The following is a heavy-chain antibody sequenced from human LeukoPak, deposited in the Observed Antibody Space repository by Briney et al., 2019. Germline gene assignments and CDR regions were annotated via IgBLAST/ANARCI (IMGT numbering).Heavy chain of an antibody. J-gene: IGHJ4*02. D-gene: IGHD3-16*02. V-gene: IGHV6-1*01. CDR1: GDSVSSNSAA. CDR2: TYYRSKWYN. Sequence: SQTLSLTCAISGDSVSSNSAAWNWIRQSPSRGLEWLGRTYYRSKWYNDYAVSVKSRITINPDTSKNQFSLQLNSVTPEDTAVYYCAREDRSYYDYVWGSYRSQTYFDHWGQGTLVTVSS. CDR3: AREDRSYYDYVWGSYRSQTYFDH.